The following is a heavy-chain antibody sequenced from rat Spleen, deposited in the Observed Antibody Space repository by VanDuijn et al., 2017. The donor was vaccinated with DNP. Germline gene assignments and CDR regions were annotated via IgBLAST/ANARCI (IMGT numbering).Heavy chain of an antibody. D-gene: IGHD4-3*01. V-gene: IGHV5-22*01. Sequence: EVQLVESGGGLVQPGRSLKLSCAASGFTFSAYYMAWVRQAPAKGLEWVAYIGSPAYAPYHGDSVKGRCTISRDNAKRTLYLQMNSLRSEDMATYYCVRWNSGHFDYWGQGVMVTVSS. CDR1: GFTFSAYY. CDR2: IGSPAYAP. CDR3: VRWNSGHFDY. J-gene: IGHJ2*01.